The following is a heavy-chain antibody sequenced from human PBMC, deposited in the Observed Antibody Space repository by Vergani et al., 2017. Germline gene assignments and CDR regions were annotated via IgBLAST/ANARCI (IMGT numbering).Heavy chain of an antibody. J-gene: IGHJ4*02. D-gene: IGHD2-15*01. V-gene: IGHV4-61*02. CDR3: ARGLVGAVAIPPIDS. CDR1: GGSISRGSYY. CDR2: KSSRGRN. Sequence: QVQLQESGPRLVRSSQTLSLTCVVSGGSISRGSYYWSWIRQSAGKGLDWIGHKSSRGRNNYNPSLSSRVTVSVDASKNQFSLILNSVTVADTAVYYCARGLVGAVAIPPIDSWGQGLLVTVSS.